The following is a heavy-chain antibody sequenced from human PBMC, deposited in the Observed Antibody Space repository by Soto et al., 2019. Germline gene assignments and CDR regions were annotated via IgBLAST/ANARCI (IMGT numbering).Heavy chain of an antibody. CDR3: VRRLTKSIFDY. J-gene: IGHJ4*02. CDR2: IYWDDDE. D-gene: IGHD2-2*01. V-gene: IGHV2-5*02. Sequence: QITLKESGPTLVKPTQTLTLTCTFSGFSLTTSGVGVGWIRQPPGKALECLALIYWDDDERYSPSLRSRLTITKDPSKTQLVLTMTNMDPMDTSTYFCVRRLTKSIFDYWGQGTLVTVSS. CDR1: GFSLTTSGVG.